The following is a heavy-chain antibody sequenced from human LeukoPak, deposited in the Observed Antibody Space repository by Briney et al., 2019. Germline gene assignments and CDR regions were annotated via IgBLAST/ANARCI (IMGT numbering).Heavy chain of an antibody. CDR1: GFTFSSYA. J-gene: IGHJ4*02. Sequence: PGGSLRLSCAASGFTFSSYAMSWVRQAPGKGLEWVSAIRGSGGSTYYADSVKGRFTISRDNSKNTLYLQMNSLRAEDTAVYYGAKDLLEDSYGDIYFDYWGQGTLVTVSS. V-gene: IGHV3-23*01. CDR2: IRGSGGST. D-gene: IGHD5-18*01. CDR3: AKDLLEDSYGDIYFDY.